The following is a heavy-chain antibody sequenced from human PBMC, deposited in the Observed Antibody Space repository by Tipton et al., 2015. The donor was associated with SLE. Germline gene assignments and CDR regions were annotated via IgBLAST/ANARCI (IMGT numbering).Heavy chain of an antibody. Sequence: GLVKPSETLSLTCSVSGGSISSSTDYWGWIRQPPGKGLEWIGNINHSGSTSYNPSLKSRVTMSVDTSKNQFSLSLSSVTAADTAVYYCARQEGGSEGTSYYSHFMDVWGKGTTVTVS. V-gene: IGHV4-39*01. CDR3: ARQEGGSEGTSYYSHFMDV. CDR1: GGSISSSTDY. CDR2: INHSGST. J-gene: IGHJ6*03. D-gene: IGHD5-12*01.